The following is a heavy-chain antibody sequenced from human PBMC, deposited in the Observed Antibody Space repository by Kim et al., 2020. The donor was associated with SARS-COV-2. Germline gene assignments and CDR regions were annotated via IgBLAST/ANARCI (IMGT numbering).Heavy chain of an antibody. J-gene: IGHJ5*02. Sequence: ANYAQKFQGRVTITADKSTSTAYMELSSLRSEDTAVYYCARGGEDNWFDPWGQGTLVTVSS. CDR3: ARGGEDNWFDP. CDR2: A. D-gene: IGHD3-16*01. V-gene: IGHV1-69*04.